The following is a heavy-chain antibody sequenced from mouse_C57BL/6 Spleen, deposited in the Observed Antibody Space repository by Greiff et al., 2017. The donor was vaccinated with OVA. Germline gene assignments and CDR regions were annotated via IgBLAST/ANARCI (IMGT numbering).Heavy chain of an antibody. CDR2: IDPETGGT. CDR3: TRYHYDYDERFAY. Sequence: VQGVESGAELVRPGASVTLSCKASGYTFTDYEMHWVKQTPVHGLEWIGAIDPETGGTAYNQKFKGKAILTADKSSSTAYMELRSLTSEDSAVYYCTRYHYDYDERFAYWGQGTLVTVSA. CDR1: GYTFTDYE. J-gene: IGHJ3*01. V-gene: IGHV1-15*01. D-gene: IGHD2-4*01.